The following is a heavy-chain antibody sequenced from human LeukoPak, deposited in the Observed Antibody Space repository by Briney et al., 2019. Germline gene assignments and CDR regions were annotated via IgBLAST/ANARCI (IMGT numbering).Heavy chain of an antibody. CDR1: GFNFDDFA. Sequence: GGSLRLSCAVSGFNFDDFAIHWVRQVPGKGLEWVSGISWNSGSIGYADSVKGRFTISRDNAKNSLYLQMNSLRAEDTALYYCAKAHSSGWYVFDYWGQGTLVTVSS. D-gene: IGHD6-19*01. CDR3: AKAHSSGWYVFDY. CDR2: ISWNSGSI. J-gene: IGHJ4*02. V-gene: IGHV3-9*01.